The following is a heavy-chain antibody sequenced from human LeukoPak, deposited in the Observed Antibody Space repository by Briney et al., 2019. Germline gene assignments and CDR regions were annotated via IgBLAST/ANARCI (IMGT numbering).Heavy chain of an antibody. CDR1: GFTVSSNY. D-gene: IGHD2-2*01. J-gene: IGHJ6*02. Sequence: GGSLRLSCAASGFTVSSNYMSWVRQAPGKGLEWVSVIYSGGSTYYADSVKGRFTISRDNSKNTLYLQMNSLRAEDTAVYYCARGRYCSSTSCIIRGYAYYGMDVWGQGTTVTVSS. CDR3: ARGRYCSSTSCIIRGYAYYGMDV. V-gene: IGHV3-66*01. CDR2: IYSGGST.